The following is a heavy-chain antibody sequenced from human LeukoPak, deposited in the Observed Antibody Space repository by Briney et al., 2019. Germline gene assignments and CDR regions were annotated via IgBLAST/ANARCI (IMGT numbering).Heavy chain of an antibody. J-gene: IGHJ3*02. CDR2: ISAYNGRT. Sequence: GASVKVSCKASGYTFTSYAIAWVRQAPAQGLEWMGWISAYNGRTNYAQKFRGRVTMTTDTSTNTGYMELRSLSSDDTAVYYCARDIIVVTAIQAPPHAFDIWGQGTMVTVSS. CDR1: GYTFTSYA. V-gene: IGHV1-18*01. CDR3: ARDIIVVTAIQAPPHAFDI. D-gene: IGHD2-21*02.